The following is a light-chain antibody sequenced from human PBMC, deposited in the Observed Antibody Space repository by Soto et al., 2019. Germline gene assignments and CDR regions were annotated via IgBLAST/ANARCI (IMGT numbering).Light chain of an antibody. V-gene: IGKV1-39*01. Sequence: DLQMTQSPSSLSASVGDRVTITCRASQSISNYLNWYQHKPGKAPKLLMYAASSLQSGVPSRFGGSGSGTDFTLTISSLQPEDFATYYCQQTYSSPRTFGQGTKVEIK. CDR3: QQTYSSPRT. J-gene: IGKJ1*01. CDR2: AAS. CDR1: QSISNY.